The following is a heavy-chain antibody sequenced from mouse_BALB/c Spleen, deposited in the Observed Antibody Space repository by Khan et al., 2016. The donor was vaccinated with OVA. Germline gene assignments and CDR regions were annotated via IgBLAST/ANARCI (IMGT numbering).Heavy chain of an antibody. V-gene: IGHV1-18*01. D-gene: IGHD1-1*01. J-gene: IGHJ3*01. CDR1: GCPFTDYN. Sequence: MQLEESGPELVKPGASVKIPCKASGCPFTDYNMAWVKQSHGRGLEWIGDIFPNNGGTVYNQKFKGKATLTVDKSSSIAFMELRSLTSEDSAVYYCARHVYGGFAYGGQGTLVTVS. CDR2: IFPNNGGT. CDR3: ARHVYGGFAY.